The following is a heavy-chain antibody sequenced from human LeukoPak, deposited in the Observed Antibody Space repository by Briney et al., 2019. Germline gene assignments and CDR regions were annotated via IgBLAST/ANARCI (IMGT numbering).Heavy chain of an antibody. CDR1: RFTFSDYS. J-gene: IGHJ5*02. D-gene: IGHD3-22*01. Sequence: GGSLRLSCAASRFTFSDYSMHWVRQAPGKGLNWVAFIRYDGNNKYYADSVKGRFTISRDNSKNTLYLQMNSLRAEDTAVYYCAREVGYNDGSGPNWFDPWGQGTLVTVSS. CDR3: AREVGYNDGSGPNWFDP. CDR2: IRYDGNNK. V-gene: IGHV3-30*02.